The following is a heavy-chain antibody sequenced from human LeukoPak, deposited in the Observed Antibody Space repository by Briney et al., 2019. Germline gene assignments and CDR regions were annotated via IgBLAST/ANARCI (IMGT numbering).Heavy chain of an antibody. CDR1: GYTFTSYY. J-gene: IGHJ4*02. CDR2: INPSGGST. Sequence: ASVTVSCKASGYTFTSYYMHWVRQAPGQGLEWMGIINPSGGSTSYAQKFQGRVTMTRDTSTSTVYMELSSLRSEDTAVYYCAALAAAADFDYWGRGTLVTVSS. CDR3: AALAAAADFDY. V-gene: IGHV1-46*01. D-gene: IGHD6-13*01.